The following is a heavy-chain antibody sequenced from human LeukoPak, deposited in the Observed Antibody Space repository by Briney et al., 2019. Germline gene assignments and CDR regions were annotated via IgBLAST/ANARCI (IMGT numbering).Heavy chain of an antibody. J-gene: IGHJ3*02. V-gene: IGHV4-39*01. Sequence: PSETLSLTCTVSGGSISSSSYYWGWVRQPPGKGLEWIGSIYYSGSTYYNPSLKSRVTISVDTSKNQFSLKLSSVTAADTAVYYCARRETIFGVVTRDHDAFDIWGQGTMVTVSS. CDR3: ARRETIFGVVTRDHDAFDI. D-gene: IGHD3-3*01. CDR2: IYYSGST. CDR1: GGSISSSSYY.